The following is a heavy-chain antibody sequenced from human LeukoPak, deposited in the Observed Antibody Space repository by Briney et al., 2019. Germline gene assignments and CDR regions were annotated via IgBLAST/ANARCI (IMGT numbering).Heavy chain of an antibody. CDR1: GYTFTSYY. D-gene: IGHD3-22*01. CDR2: ISAYNGNT. J-gene: IGHJ4*02. CDR3: ARAKYYDSSGPIDY. V-gene: IGHV1-18*04. Sequence: ASVKVSCKASGYTFTSYYMHWVRQAPGQGLEWMGWISAYNGNTNYAQKLQGRVTMTTDTSTSTAYMELRSLRSDDTAVYYCARAKYYDSSGPIDYWGQGTLVTVFS.